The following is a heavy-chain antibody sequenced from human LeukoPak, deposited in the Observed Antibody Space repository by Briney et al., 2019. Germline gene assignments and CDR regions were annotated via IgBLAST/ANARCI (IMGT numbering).Heavy chain of an antibody. CDR1: GYTFTSYG. CDR3: ARGTYDTYYYYMDV. V-gene: IGHV1-18*01. J-gene: IGHJ6*03. CDR2: ISAYNGNT. Sequence: ASVNVSCKASGYTFTSYGISWVRQAPGQGLEWMGWISAYNGNTNYAQKLQGRVTMTTDTSTSTAYMELRSLRSDDTAVYYCARGTYDTYYYYMDVWGKGTTVTVSS. D-gene: IGHD3-9*01.